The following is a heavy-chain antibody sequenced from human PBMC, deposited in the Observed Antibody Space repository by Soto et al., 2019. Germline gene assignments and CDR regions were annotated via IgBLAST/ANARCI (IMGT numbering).Heavy chain of an antibody. CDR1: GFSLDSYA. D-gene: IGHD3-10*01. CDR2: VSYDGKNI. CDR3: ARDYGALPCDRIQH. J-gene: IGHJ1*01. Sequence: QIQLVESGGGVVQPGRSLTLSCAASGFSLDSYAMHWVRQAPGKGHEWMAVVSYDGKNIYYADSVRGRFTISNDDSKNTLYLRMSSLTAEDTATYLCARDYGALPCDRIQHWGRGTLVTVSS. V-gene: IGHV3-30*03.